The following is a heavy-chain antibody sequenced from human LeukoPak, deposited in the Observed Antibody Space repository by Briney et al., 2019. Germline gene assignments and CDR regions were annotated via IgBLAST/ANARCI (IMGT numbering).Heavy chain of an antibody. CDR2: VYQSGTT. CDR1: GFSISSGHY. V-gene: IGHV4-38-2*02. CDR3: ARIFIRNGYSSYFDC. D-gene: IGHD5-18*01. Sequence: KSSETLSLTCTVPGFSISSGHYWGWVRQPPGAGLEWIGSVYQSGTTYYNPSLKSRVTTSVDMSKNQFSLRLRPVTAADTAVYYCARIFIRNGYSSYFDCWGQGTLVTVSS. J-gene: IGHJ4*02.